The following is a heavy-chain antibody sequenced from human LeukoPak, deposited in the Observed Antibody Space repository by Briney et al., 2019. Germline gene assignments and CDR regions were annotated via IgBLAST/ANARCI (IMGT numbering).Heavy chain of an antibody. CDR3: ASDGGGIAAAGYFDY. J-gene: IGHJ4*02. V-gene: IGHV4-34*01. Sequence: SETLSLTCAVYGGSFSGYYWSWIRQPPGKGLEWIGEINHSGSTNYNPSLKSRVTISVDTSKNQFSLKLSSVTAADTAVYYCASDGGGIAAAGYFDYWGQGTLVTVSS. D-gene: IGHD6-13*01. CDR1: GGSFSGYY. CDR2: INHSGST.